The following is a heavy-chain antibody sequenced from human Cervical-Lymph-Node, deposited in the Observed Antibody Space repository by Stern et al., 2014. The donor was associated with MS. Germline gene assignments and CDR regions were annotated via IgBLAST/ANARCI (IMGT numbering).Heavy chain of an antibody. CDR3: ATPPTVTEGIMDV. CDR2: ILPILATP. CDR1: GGTFSGHS. V-gene: IGHV1-69*01. Sequence: QVQLVESGAEVKKPGSSVKVSCKASGGTFSGHSINWVRQAPGQGLEWMGGILPILATPNYAQRFRDRVTITADASTRTVYMQLGSLRSDAAAVYYWATPPTVTEGIMDVWGQGTTVTVSS. J-gene: IGHJ6*02. D-gene: IGHD4-17*01.